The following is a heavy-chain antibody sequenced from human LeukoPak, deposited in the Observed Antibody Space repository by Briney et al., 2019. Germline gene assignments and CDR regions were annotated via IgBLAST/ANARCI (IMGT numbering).Heavy chain of an antibody. V-gene: IGHV3-30*18. D-gene: IGHD6-13*01. CDR2: ISYDENNK. CDR3: AKDWGSSWPYHFDY. CDR1: GFTFSSYG. Sequence: GGSLRLSCAASGFTFSSYGMHWVRQAPGKGLEWVAVISYDENNKYHADSVKGRFTISRENSKNTLYLQMNSLRAEDTAVYYCAKDWGSSWPYHFDYWGQEPWSPSPQ. J-gene: IGHJ4*01.